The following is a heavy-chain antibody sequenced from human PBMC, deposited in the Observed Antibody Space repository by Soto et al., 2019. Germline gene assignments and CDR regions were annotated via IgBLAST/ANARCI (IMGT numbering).Heavy chain of an antibody. D-gene: IGHD6-25*01. CDR1: GFIFRSHW. J-gene: IGHJ4*02. CDR3: ARLYGSVSTFDY. V-gene: IGHV3-7*01. Sequence: PGGALRLSSVTSGFIFRSHWMTWVRQAPGKGLEWVADIKPDGSDKHYVDSVKGRFSISRDNAEDSLYLQMSSLRAEDTAVYYCARLYGSVSTFDYWGQGTLVTVSP. CDR2: IKPDGSDK.